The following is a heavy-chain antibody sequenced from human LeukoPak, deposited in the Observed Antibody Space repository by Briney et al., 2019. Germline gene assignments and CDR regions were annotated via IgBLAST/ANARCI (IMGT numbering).Heavy chain of an antibody. V-gene: IGHV1-69*01. J-gene: IGHJ3*02. CDR2: IIPIFGTA. CDR1: GGTFSSYA. CDR3: ARGWRMVATDDAFDI. Sequence: GASVKVSCKASGGTFSSYAISWVRQAPGQGLEWMGGIIPIFGTANYAQKFRGRVTITADESTSTAYMELSSLRSEDTAVYYCARGWRMVATDDAFDIWGQGTMVTVSS. D-gene: IGHD5-12*01.